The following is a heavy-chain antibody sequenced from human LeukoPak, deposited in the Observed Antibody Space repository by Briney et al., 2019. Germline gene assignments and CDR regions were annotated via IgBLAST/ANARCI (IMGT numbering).Heavy chain of an antibody. CDR3: ARVLNPWFGEFAFDY. J-gene: IGHJ4*02. D-gene: IGHD3-10*01. V-gene: IGHV4-59*01. Sequence: SETLSLTCTVSGDSISSCYWSWIRQPPGKRLEWIGYIYYSGSTNYNPSLKSRLTISLDTSKNQFSLKLSSVTAADTAVYYCARVLNPWFGEFAFDYWGQGALVIVSS. CDR2: IYYSGST. CDR1: GDSISSCY.